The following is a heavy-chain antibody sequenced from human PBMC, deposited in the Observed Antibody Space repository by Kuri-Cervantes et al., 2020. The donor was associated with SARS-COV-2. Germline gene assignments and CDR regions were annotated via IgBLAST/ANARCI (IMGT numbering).Heavy chain of an antibody. CDR3: ARSQSYCSTTSCYSGGGMDV. D-gene: IGHD2-2*01. J-gene: IGHJ6*02. CDR2: ISGSGGST. Sequence: GESLKISCAASGFTFSSYAMSWVRQAPGKGLEWVSAISGSGGSTYYADSVKGRFTISRENAKNSLYLQMNSLRAGDTAVYYCARSQSYCSTTSCYSGGGMDVWGQGTTVTVSS. CDR1: GFTFSSYA. V-gene: IGHV3-23*01.